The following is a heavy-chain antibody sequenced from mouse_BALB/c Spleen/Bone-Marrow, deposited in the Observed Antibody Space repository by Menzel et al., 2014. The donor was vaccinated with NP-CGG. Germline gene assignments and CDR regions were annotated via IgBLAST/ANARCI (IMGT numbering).Heavy chain of an antibody. Sequence: EVMLVEPGGGLVQPGGSLRLSCATSGFTFTDYYMSWVRQPPGKALEWLGFIRNKANGYTTEYSASVKGRFTISRDNSQSILYLQMNTLRAEDSATYYCARDRRYDLAWFAYWGQGTLVTVSA. D-gene: IGHD2-14*01. CDR3: ARDRRYDLAWFAY. CDR1: GFTFTDYY. J-gene: IGHJ3*01. V-gene: IGHV7-3*02. CDR2: IRNKANGYTT.